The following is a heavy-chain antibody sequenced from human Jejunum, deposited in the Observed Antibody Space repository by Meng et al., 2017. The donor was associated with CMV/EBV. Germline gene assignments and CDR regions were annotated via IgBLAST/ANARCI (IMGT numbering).Heavy chain of an antibody. CDR1: SSNY. CDR2: IYRGGNT. J-gene: IGHJ6*02. V-gene: IGHV3-53*05. D-gene: IGHD2-15*01. CDR3: ARDFGSISLLNYYFYGLDV. Sequence: SSNYMSWVRQAQGKGLDWVSVIYRGGNTDYAHSVKGRFTISRDNSKNTLYLQMNSLRAEDTAVYYCARDFGSISLLNYYFYGLDVWGQGTLVTVSS.